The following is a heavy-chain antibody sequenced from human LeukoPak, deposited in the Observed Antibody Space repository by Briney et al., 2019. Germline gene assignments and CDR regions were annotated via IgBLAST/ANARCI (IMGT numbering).Heavy chain of an antibody. Sequence: GGSLRLSCAASGFTVSSNYMSWVRQAPGKGLEWVSVIYSGGGTYYADSVKGRFTISRDNSKNTLYLQMNSLRAEDTAVYYCARDRVTTSMIAGAFDIWGQGTMVTVSS. V-gene: IGHV3-66*01. J-gene: IGHJ3*02. CDR3: ARDRVTTSMIAGAFDI. CDR1: GFTVSSNY. D-gene: IGHD3-22*01. CDR2: IYSGGGT.